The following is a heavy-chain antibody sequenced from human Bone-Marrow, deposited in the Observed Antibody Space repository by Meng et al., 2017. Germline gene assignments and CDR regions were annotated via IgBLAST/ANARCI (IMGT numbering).Heavy chain of an antibody. J-gene: IGHJ6*02. CDR1: GFTFSSYA. V-gene: IGHV3-23*01. D-gene: IGHD1-20*01. Sequence: GESLKISCAASGFTFSSYAMSWVRQAPGKGLEWVSAISGSGGSTYYADSVKGRFTISRDNSKNTLYLQMNSLRAEDTAVYYCAKDLRFNPYNWNDVEKPIYGMDVWGQGTTVTVSS. CDR3: AKDLRFNPYNWNDVEKPIYGMDV. CDR2: ISGSGGST.